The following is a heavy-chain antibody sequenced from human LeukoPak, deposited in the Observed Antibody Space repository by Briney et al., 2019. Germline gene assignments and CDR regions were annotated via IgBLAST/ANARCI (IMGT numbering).Heavy chain of an antibody. CDR2: ISGSSSTI. CDR1: GFTFSNYN. Sequence: GGSLRLSCAASGFTFSNYNMNWVRQAPGKGLEWVSYISGSSSTIYYADSVKGRFTISKDNAKNSLYLQMNSLRAEDTAVYYCAKDWGMDYYYMDVWGKGTTVTVSS. CDR3: AKDWGMDYYYMDV. V-gene: IGHV3-48*01. D-gene: IGHD3-16*01. J-gene: IGHJ6*03.